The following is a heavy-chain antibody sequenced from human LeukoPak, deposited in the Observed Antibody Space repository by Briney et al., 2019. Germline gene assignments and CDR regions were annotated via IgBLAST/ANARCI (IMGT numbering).Heavy chain of an antibody. CDR1: GYTFTNYY. D-gene: IGHD6-19*01. CDR3: ARWGAVAGRFDY. CDR2: INPSGGST. J-gene: IGHJ4*02. Sequence: ASVKVSCKASGYTFTNYYMHWVRQAPGQGLEWMGIINPSGGSTSYAQKFQGRVTMTRDTSTSTVYMELSSLRSEDTAVYYCARWGAVAGRFDYWGQGTLVTVSS. V-gene: IGHV1-46*01.